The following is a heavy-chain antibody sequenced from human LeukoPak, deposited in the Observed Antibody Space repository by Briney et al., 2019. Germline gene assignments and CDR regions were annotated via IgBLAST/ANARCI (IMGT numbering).Heavy chain of an antibody. CDR1: GYTFTSYD. Sequence: ASVKVSCKASGYTFTSYDINWVRQATGQGLEWMGWMNPNSGNTGYAQKFQGRVTITRNTSISTAYMELSSLRSEDTAVYYFARVSLVGYFFGYGGQGTLVTVSS. CDR2: MNPNSGNT. J-gene: IGHJ4*02. CDR3: ARVSLVGYFFGY. V-gene: IGHV1-8*03. D-gene: IGHD3-22*01.